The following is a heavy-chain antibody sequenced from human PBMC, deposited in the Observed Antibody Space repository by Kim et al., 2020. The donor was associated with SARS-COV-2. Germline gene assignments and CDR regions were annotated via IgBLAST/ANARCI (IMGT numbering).Heavy chain of an antibody. Sequence: ASVKVSCKASGYTFTSYGISWVRQAPGQGLEWMGWISAYNGNTNYAQKLQGRVTMTTDTSTSTAYMELRSLRSDDTAVYYCARDIPPAPYSSSEEVDYWGQGTLVTVAS. D-gene: IGHD6-13*01. CDR2: ISAYNGNT. CDR3: ARDIPPAPYSSSEEVDY. J-gene: IGHJ4*02. V-gene: IGHV1-18*01. CDR1: GYTFTSYG.